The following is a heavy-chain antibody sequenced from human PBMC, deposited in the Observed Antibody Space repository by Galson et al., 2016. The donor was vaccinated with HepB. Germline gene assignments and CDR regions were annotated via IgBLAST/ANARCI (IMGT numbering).Heavy chain of an antibody. CDR1: RFTFSTYA. D-gene: IGHD4-17*01. CDR2: IKSKTDAGTT. Sequence: SLRLSCAASRFTFSTYAMHWVRQAPGKGLEWVGRIKSKTDAGTTDYAAPVKGRFTVSRDDSKNTLYLQMNSLKTEDTAVYYCTATTMTTNNFDYWGQGTLVTVSS. J-gene: IGHJ4*02. V-gene: IGHV3-15*01. CDR3: TATTMTTNNFDY.